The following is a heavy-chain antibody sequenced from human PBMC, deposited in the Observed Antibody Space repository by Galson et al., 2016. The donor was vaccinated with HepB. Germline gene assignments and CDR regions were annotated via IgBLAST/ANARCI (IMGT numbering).Heavy chain of an antibody. CDR1: GFTFSSYW. V-gene: IGHV3-7*01. D-gene: IGHD3-22*01. CDR2: IQQDGSEK. Sequence: SLRLSCAASGFTFSSYWMTWVRQAPGKGLEWVANIQQDGSEKFYVDSVKGRFTISRDNAKNSLYLQMNSLSPEDTAVYYCARGGYDTSGYNIRWNDYWGQGTLVTVSS. J-gene: IGHJ4*02. CDR3: ARGGYDTSGYNIRWNDY.